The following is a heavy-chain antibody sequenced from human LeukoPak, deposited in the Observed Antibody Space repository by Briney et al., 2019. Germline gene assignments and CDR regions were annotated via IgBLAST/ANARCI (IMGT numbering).Heavy chain of an antibody. D-gene: IGHD3-22*01. V-gene: IGHV3-66*01. CDR3: ARDSSPYYYDSSGYYDY. CDR1: GFTVSSNY. J-gene: IGHJ4*02. CDR2: IYSGGST. Sequence: GGSLRLSCAASGFTVSSNYMSWVRQAPGKGLEWVSVIYSGGSTYYADSVKGRFTISRDNSKNTLYLQMNSLRAEDTAVYYCARDSSPYYYDSSGYYDYWGQGTLVTVSS.